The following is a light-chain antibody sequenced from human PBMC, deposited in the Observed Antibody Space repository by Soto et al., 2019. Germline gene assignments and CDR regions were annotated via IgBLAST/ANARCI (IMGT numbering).Light chain of an antibody. CDR2: EVS. Sequence: QSVLTQPPSASGSPGQSVTISCTGTSSDVGGYNYVSWYQQHPGKAPKLMIYEVSKRPSGVPDRFSGSKSGNTASLTVSGLHAEDEADYYCSSYAGSNNLVVFGGGTKLTVL. J-gene: IGLJ2*01. CDR3: SSYAGSNNLVV. CDR1: SSDVGGYNY. V-gene: IGLV2-8*01.